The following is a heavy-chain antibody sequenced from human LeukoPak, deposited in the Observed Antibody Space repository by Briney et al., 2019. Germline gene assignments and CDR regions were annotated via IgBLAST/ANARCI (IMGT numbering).Heavy chain of an antibody. Sequence: GRSLRLSCAASGFTFSSYGMHWVRQAPGKGLEWVAVISYDGSNKYYADSVKGRFTISRDNSKNTLYLQMNSLRAEDTAVYYCARLKDSSSWYIDYWGQGTLVTVSS. J-gene: IGHJ4*02. CDR3: ARLKDSSSWYIDY. CDR1: GFTFSSYG. D-gene: IGHD6-13*01. V-gene: IGHV3-30*03. CDR2: ISYDGSNK.